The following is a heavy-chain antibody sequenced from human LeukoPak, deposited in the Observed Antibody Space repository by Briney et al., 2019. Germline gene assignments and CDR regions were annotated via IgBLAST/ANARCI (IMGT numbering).Heavy chain of an antibody. J-gene: IGHJ4*02. CDR3: ARGDCSGGSCYLSLTTIDY. V-gene: IGHV3-7*04. D-gene: IGHD2-15*01. Sequence: GGSLRLSCAASGFTFSSYWMSWVRQAPGKGLEWVANIKQDGSEKYYVDSVKGRFTISRDNAKNSLYLQMNSQRAEDTAVYYCARGDCSGGSCYLSLTTIDYWGQGTLVTVSS. CDR1: GFTFSSYW. CDR2: IKQDGSEK.